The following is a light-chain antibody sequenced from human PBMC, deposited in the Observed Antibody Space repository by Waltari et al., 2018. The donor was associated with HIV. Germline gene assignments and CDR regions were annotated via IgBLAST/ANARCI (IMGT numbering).Light chain of an antibody. CDR2: DAS. J-gene: IGKJ2*01. CDR1: QRFSRSY. Sequence: EIVLTQSPGTLSLSPGERATLSCRASQRFSRSYLAWYQQKPGQAPRLLIYDASSRATGIPDGFGGSGSGTDFILTISRLEPEDFAVYYCQQYGSLYTFGQGTKLEIK. CDR3: QQYGSLYT. V-gene: IGKV3-20*01.